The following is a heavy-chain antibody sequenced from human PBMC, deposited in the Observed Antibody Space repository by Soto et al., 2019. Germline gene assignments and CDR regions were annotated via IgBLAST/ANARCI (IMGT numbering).Heavy chain of an antibody. J-gene: IGHJ4*02. V-gene: IGHV3-23*01. D-gene: IGHD3-22*01. CDR1: GFTFSAYA. CDR2: ITSGGSA. Sequence: ESGGGLVQPGGSLRLSCAASGFTFSAYAMGWVRQAPGKGLEWVSGITSGGSAFYADSVKGRFTLSRDNSKNTLYLQMNSLRAEDTATYYCAKGDSSSYYGDHWGQGTLVTVSS. CDR3: AKGDSSSYYGDH.